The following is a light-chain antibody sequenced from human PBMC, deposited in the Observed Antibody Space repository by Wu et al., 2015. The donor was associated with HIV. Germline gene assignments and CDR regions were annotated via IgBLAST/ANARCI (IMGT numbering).Light chain of an antibody. V-gene: IGKV3-11*01. Sequence: EIVMTQSPATLSVSPGDSATLSCRASQSVSTNLAWYRQKPGQAPRLLIYDASNRATGIPARFSGSGSGTDFTLTISSLEPEDFAVYYCQQRRYWPLYTFGQGTKLEIK. CDR3: QQRRYWPLYT. CDR2: DAS. CDR1: QSVSTN. J-gene: IGKJ2*01.